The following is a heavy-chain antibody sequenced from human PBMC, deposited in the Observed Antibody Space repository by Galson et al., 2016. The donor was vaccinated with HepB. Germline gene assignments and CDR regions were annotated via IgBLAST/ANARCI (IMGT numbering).Heavy chain of an antibody. CDR3: EGYSDPFDI. D-gene: IGHD3-22*01. V-gene: IGHV3-53*01. CDR2: IFSGDAT. CDR1: GFSVSGKY. J-gene: IGHJ3*02. Sequence: SLRLSCAASGFSVSGKYMRWARQAPGKGLEWVSAIFSGDATYYRDSVKGRFTISRDTSKNTLYLQVNNLRAEDTAIYYCEGYSDPFDIWGQGTMVTVSS.